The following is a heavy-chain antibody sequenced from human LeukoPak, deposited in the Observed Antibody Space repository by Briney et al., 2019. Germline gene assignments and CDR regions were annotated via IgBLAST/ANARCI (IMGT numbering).Heavy chain of an antibody. D-gene: IGHD7-27*01. CDR2: IYSGGST. J-gene: IGHJ6*03. CDR3: ARRTEDRYYYYYMDV. CDR1: GFTVSSNY. V-gene: IGHV3-53*01. Sequence: GGSLRLSCAASGFTVSSNYMSWVRQAPGKGLEWVSVIYSGGSTYYADSVKGRFTISRDNSKNTLYLQMNSLRAEDTAVYYCARRTEDRYYYYYMDVWGKGTTVTVSS.